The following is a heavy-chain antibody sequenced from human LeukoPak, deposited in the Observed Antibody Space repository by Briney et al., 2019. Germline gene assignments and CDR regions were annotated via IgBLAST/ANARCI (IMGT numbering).Heavy chain of an antibody. Sequence: PSETLSLTCTVSGGSISSSSYYWGWIRQPPGKGLEWIGSIYYSGSTYYNPSLKSRVTISVDTSKNQFSLKLSSVTAADTAVYYCARGKYYYDSSGNRYYFDYWGQGTLVTVSS. J-gene: IGHJ4*02. CDR1: GGSISSSSYY. D-gene: IGHD3-22*01. CDR2: IYYSGST. CDR3: ARGKYYYDSSGNRYYFDY. V-gene: IGHV4-39*07.